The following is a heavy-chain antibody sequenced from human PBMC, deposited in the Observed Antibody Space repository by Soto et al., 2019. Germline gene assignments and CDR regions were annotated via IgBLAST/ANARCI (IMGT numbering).Heavy chain of an antibody. CDR1: GYTFTSYA. CDR3: ARFGYYDATDY. D-gene: IGHD3-16*01. J-gene: IGHJ4*02. Sequence: ASVKVSCKASGYTFTSYAMHWVRQAPGQRLEWMGWINAGNGNTKYSQKFQGRVTITADKSTNTAYMELSSLRSEDTAVYYCARFGYYDATDYWGQGTLVTVS. CDR2: INAGNGNT. V-gene: IGHV1-3*01.